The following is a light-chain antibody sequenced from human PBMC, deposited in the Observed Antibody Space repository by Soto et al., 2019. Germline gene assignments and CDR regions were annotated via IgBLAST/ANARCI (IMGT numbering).Light chain of an antibody. CDR2: GAS. V-gene: IGKV3-15*01. Sequence: EIVLTQSPGTLSLSPGERATLSCRASQSITNNYLAWYQQKPGQAPRLLMYGASNRATAIPARFSGSGSGTEFSLTISSLQSEDFAVYYCQQYYKWPPKTFGQGTKVDIK. CDR1: QSITNN. J-gene: IGKJ1*01. CDR3: QQYYKWPPKT.